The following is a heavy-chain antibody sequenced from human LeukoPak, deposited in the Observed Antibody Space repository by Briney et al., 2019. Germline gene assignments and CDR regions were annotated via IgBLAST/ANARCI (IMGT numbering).Heavy chain of an antibody. Sequence: GGSLRLSCAASGFTFSSYWMHWVRQAPGKGLVWVSRINSDGSSTSYADPVKGRFTISRDNAKNTLYLQMNSLRAEDTAVYYCAREYGGYVRYFDYWGQGTLVTVSS. D-gene: IGHD5-12*01. CDR3: AREYGGYVRYFDY. V-gene: IGHV3-74*01. J-gene: IGHJ4*02. CDR2: INSDGSST. CDR1: GFTFSSYW.